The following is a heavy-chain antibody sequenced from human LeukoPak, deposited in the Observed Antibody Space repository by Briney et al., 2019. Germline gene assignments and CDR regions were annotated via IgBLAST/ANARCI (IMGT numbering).Heavy chain of an antibody. J-gene: IGHJ6*03. CDR1: GDSISGQY. CDR2: IYYSETA. CDR3: ARVKAVAGTWSYYYYMDV. D-gene: IGHD6-19*01. Sequence: SETLSLTCNVSGDSISGQYWSWIRQPPGKGLECIGYIYYSETADYNPSLESRVTISADTSKNQFSLKLSSLTAADTAVYYCARVKAVAGTWSYYYYMDVWGRGTTVTVSS. V-gene: IGHV4-59*11.